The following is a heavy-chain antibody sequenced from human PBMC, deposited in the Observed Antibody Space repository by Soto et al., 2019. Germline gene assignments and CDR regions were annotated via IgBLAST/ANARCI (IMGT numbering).Heavy chain of an antibody. Sequence: SETLSLTCTVSGGSISSYYWSWIRQPPGKGLEWIGYIYYSGSTNYNPSLKSRVTISVDTSKNQFSLKLSSVTAADTAVYYCARDQGVYDSSGYYPRGAFDIWGRGTMVTAS. J-gene: IGHJ3*02. V-gene: IGHV4-59*01. D-gene: IGHD3-22*01. CDR2: IYYSGST. CDR3: ARDQGVYDSSGYYPRGAFDI. CDR1: GGSISSYY.